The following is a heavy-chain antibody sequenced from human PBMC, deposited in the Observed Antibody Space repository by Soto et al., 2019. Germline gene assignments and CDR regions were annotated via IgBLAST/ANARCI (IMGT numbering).Heavy chain of an antibody. Sequence: QVQLVESGGGVVQPGRSLRLSCAASGFTFSSYGMHWVRQAPGKGLEWVVVISYDGSNKYYADSVKGRFTISRDNSKNTLYLQMNSLRAEDTAVYYCAKVGLWFGEFIDYWGQGTLVTVSS. CDR1: GFTFSSYG. J-gene: IGHJ4*02. V-gene: IGHV3-30*18. CDR3: AKVGLWFGEFIDY. D-gene: IGHD3-10*01. CDR2: ISYDGSNK.